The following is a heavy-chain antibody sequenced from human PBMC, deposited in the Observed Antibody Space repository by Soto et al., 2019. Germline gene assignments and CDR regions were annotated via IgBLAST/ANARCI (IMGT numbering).Heavy chain of an antibody. CDR1: GFTFSSYA. CDR2: ISGPGSNT. Sequence: GGSLRLSCAASGFTFSSYAMSGVGQAPARGLEWVSGISGPGSNTYHAVSVKGRFTISRDNSKNTLYLQMNSMRAADTAVYYCVKLPDVNSYWYFDYWGQGSLVTVSS. CDR3: VKLPDVNSYWYFDY. V-gene: IGHV3-23*01. D-gene: IGHD2-21*02. J-gene: IGHJ4*02.